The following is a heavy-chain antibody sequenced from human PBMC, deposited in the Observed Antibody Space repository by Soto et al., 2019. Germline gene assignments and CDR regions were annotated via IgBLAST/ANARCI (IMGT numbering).Heavy chain of an antibody. CDR3: ARDFTKSSSWPYYFDY. D-gene: IGHD6-13*01. J-gene: IGHJ4*02. CDR1: GYTFTTYG. V-gene: IGHV1-18*01. Sequence: QVQLVQSGAEVKKPGASVKVSCKASGYTFTTYGISWVPQAPGQGLEWMGWISAYSGSTKFAQKLQGRVTMTTDTSTTTAYMELRSLTSDDTAVYYCARDFTKSSSWPYYFDYWGQGTLVTVSS. CDR2: ISAYSGST.